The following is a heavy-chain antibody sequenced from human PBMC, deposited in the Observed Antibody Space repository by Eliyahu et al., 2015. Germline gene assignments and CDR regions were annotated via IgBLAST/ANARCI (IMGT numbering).Heavy chain of an antibody. CDR3: ARAASSGYYYFDY. J-gene: IGHJ4*02. V-gene: IGHV4-38-2*01. CDR2: IYHSGST. CDR1: GYSISSGYY. D-gene: IGHD3-22*01. Sequence: QVQLQESGPGLVKPSETLSLTCAVSGYSISSGYYWGWIRQPPGKGLEWIGSIYHSGSTYYNPSLKSRVTISVDTSKNQFSLKLSSVTAADTAVYYCARAASSGYYYFDYWGQGTLVTVSS.